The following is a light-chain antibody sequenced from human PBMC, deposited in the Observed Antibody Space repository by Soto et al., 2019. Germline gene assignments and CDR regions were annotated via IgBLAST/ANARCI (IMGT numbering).Light chain of an antibody. CDR3: SSYTSSNTLV. Sequence: QSALTQPASVSGSPGQSITISCTGTSSDVGASNYVSWYQQHPDKAPKLMIFEVSGRPSGVSNRVSGSKSGNTASLTISGLQAEDEADYYCSSYTSSNTLVFGGGTKLTVL. V-gene: IGLV2-14*01. J-gene: IGLJ2*01. CDR2: EVS. CDR1: SSDVGASNY.